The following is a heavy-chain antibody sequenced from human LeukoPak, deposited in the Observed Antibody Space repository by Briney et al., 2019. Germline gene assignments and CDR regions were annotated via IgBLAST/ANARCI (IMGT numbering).Heavy chain of an antibody. Sequence: GGSLRLSCAASGFTFSNAWVSWVRQAPGKGLEWVGRIKSKTDGGTTDYAAPVKGRFTISRDDSKNTLYLQMNSLKTEDTAVYYCVCGVWGSYRYTGYWGQGTLVTVSS. V-gene: IGHV3-15*01. D-gene: IGHD3-16*02. J-gene: IGHJ4*02. CDR1: GFTFSNAW. CDR2: IKSKTDGGTT. CDR3: VCGVWGSYRYTGY.